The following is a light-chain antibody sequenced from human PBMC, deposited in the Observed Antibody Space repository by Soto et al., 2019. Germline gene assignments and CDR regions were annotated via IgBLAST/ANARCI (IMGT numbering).Light chain of an antibody. J-gene: IGKJ1*01. V-gene: IGKV3-20*01. CDR2: GAS. CDR3: QQYGSSPPWT. CDR1: QSVSSSY. Sequence: EIVLTQSAVTLSLSPGERATLSCRASQSVSSSYLAWYQQKPGQAPRLLIYGASSRATGIPDRFSGSVSGTGFTLTISRLEPEDFAVYYCQQYGSSPPWTFGQGTEVDIK.